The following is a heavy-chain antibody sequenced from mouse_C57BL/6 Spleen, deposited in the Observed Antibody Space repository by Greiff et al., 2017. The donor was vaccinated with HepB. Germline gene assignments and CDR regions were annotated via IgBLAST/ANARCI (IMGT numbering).Heavy chain of an antibody. CDR2: IHPNSGST. D-gene: IGHD3-2*02. Sequence: QVQLQQPGAELVKPGASVKLSCKASGYTFTSYWMHWVKQRPGQGLEWIGMIHPNSGSTNYNEKFKSKATLTVDKSSSTDYMQLSSLTSEDSAVYYCARSTAQASFAYWGQGTLVTVSA. CDR3: ARSTAQASFAY. V-gene: IGHV1-64*01. CDR1: GYTFTSYW. J-gene: IGHJ3*01.